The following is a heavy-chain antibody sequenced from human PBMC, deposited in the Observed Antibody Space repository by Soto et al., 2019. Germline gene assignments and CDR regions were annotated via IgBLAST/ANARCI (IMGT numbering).Heavy chain of an antibody. Sequence: QVQLVQSGAEVKKPGSSVKVSCKASGGTFSTSAISWVRQAPGQGLEWVGGIMPVFATPDYAQKFQGRVTITADESTTTAYLELTSLRTGDTAVYYCARDKDRQQLGGNYYYILDVWGQGTAFTVSS. D-gene: IGHD3-3*02. CDR1: GGTFSTSA. V-gene: IGHV1-69*12. J-gene: IGHJ6*02. CDR2: IMPVFATP. CDR3: ARDKDRQQLGGNYYYILDV.